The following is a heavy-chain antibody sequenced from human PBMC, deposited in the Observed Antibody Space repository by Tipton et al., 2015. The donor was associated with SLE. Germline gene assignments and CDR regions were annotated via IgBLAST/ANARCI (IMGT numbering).Heavy chain of an antibody. V-gene: IGHV4-34*01. D-gene: IGHD1-26*01. CDR1: GGSFSGYY. CDR2: INHSGST. J-gene: IGHJ4*02. CDR3: ARAAGSYAYFDY. Sequence: TLSLTCAVYGGSFSGYYWSWIRQPPGKGLEWIGEINHSGSTNYNPSLKSRVTISVDMSKNQFSLKLSSVTAADTAVYYCARAAGSYAYFDYWGQGTLVTVSS.